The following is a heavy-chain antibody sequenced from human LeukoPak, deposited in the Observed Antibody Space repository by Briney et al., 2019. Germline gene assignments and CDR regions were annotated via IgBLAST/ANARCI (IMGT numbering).Heavy chain of an antibody. V-gene: IGHV3-48*02. Sequence: GGSLRLSCGTSGFNFGDYAMSWVRQAPGKGLEWVSYISSSSTTIFYADSVKGRFTISRDNAKNSLYLQMNTLRDGDTAVYYCAKVGSSGCLDYWGQGTLVTVSS. CDR3: AKVGSSGCLDY. J-gene: IGHJ4*02. CDR1: GFNFGDYA. CDR2: ISSSSTTI. D-gene: IGHD6-19*01.